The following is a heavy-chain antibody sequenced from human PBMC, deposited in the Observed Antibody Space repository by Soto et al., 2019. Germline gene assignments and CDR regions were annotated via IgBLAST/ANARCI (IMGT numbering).Heavy chain of an antibody. V-gene: IGHV1-69*13. CDR1: GGTFSNFG. D-gene: IGHD2-8*01. CDR3: VRYGVAATY. J-gene: IGHJ4*02. Sequence: SVKVSCKASGGTFSNFGISWLRQAPGQGLAWMGGIIPLFGIVNYGQKFQGRVTISADESTSTAYMELSSLTSDDTAVYFCVRYGVAATYWGRGTQVTVSS. CDR2: IIPLFGIV.